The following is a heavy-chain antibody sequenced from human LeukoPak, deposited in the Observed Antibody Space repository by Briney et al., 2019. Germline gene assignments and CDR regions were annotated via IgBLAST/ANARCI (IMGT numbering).Heavy chain of an antibody. D-gene: IGHD3-16*01. CDR3: ATDAGDGSFDY. J-gene: IGHJ4*02. V-gene: IGHV1-24*01. CDR1: GYTLTELS. CDR2: FDPEDGET. Sequence: GSVKVSCKVSGYTLTELSMHWVRQAPGKGLDWVGGFDPEDGETIYAQKFQGRVTMTEDTSTDTAYMELSSLRSEDTAVYYCATDAGDGSFDYWGQGTLVTVSS.